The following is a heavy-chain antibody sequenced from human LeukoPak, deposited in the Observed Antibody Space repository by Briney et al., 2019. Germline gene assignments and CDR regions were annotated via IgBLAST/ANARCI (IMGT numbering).Heavy chain of an antibody. Sequence: PGGSLRLSCAASGFTFSNAWMSWVRQAPGKGLEWVGRIKSKIDSETTEYAAPVKGRFTISRDDSKNTLYLQMNSLKTEDTAVYYCTTSYNWNYYFDYWGQGTLVTVSS. CDR3: TTSYNWNYYFDY. CDR2: IKSKIDSETT. J-gene: IGHJ4*02. V-gene: IGHV3-15*01. CDR1: GFTFSNAW. D-gene: IGHD1-7*01.